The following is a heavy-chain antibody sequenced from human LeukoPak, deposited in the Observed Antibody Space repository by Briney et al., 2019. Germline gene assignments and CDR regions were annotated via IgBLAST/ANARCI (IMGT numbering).Heavy chain of an antibody. J-gene: IGHJ3*02. CDR1: AYTLFTYD. Sequence: ASVKVSCKASAYTLFTYDLTWVRQAPGQGLEWMGWISAYNANTNYAQKFQGRVTITTDTSTNTAYMELKSLRSDDTAVYYCARCTTGADAFDIWGQGTMVTLSS. V-gene: IGHV1-18*01. D-gene: IGHD1-1*01. CDR3: ARCTTGADAFDI. CDR2: ISAYNANT.